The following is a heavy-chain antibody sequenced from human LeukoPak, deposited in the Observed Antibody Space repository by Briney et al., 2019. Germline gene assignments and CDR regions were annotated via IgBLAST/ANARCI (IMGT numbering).Heavy chain of an antibody. CDR1: GFTFDDYG. CDR2: INWNGGST. Sequence: GGSLRLSCAASGFTFDDYGMSWVRQAPGKGLEWVSGINWNGGSTGYADSVKGRFTISRDNAKNSLYLQMNSLRAEDTALYYCASEVTMVRGESDYFDYWGQGTLVTVSS. D-gene: IGHD3-10*01. CDR3: ASEVTMVRGESDYFDY. J-gene: IGHJ4*02. V-gene: IGHV3-20*04.